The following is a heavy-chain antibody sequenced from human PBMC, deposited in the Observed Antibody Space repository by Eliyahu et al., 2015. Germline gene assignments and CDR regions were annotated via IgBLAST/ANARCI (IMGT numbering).Heavy chain of an antibody. CDR1: GYTFTGYY. Sequence: QVQLVQSGAEVKKPGASXKVSCKASGYTFTGYYMPWVRXAPGQGLEWMGWVNPNSGGTNYAQKFQGRVTMTRDTSISTAYMELSRLRSDDTAVYYCSRSARIAVAGTAIGQKGGTNSNYYYGMDVWGQGTTVTVSS. J-gene: IGHJ6*02. CDR3: SRSARIAVAGTAIGQKGGTNSNYYYGMDV. V-gene: IGHV1-2*02. CDR2: VNPNSGGT. D-gene: IGHD6-19*01.